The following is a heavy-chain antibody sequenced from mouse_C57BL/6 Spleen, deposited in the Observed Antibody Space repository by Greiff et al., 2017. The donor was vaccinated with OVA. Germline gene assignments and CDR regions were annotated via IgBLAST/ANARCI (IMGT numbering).Heavy chain of an antibody. V-gene: IGHV1-22*01. J-gene: IGHJ1*03. CDR2: INPNNGGT. Sequence: EVQLQQSGPELVKPGASVKLSCKASGYTFTDYYMHWVKQSHGKSLEWIGYINPNNGGTSYNQKFKGKATLTVDKSSSTAYMELRSLTSEDSAVYYCARCYDSRKWYFDVWGTGTTVTVSS. CDR3: ARCYDSRKWYFDV. D-gene: IGHD2-12*01. CDR1: GYTFTDYY.